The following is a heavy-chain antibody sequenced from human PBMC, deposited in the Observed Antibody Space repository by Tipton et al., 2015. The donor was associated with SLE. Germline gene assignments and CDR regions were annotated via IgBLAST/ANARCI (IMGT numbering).Heavy chain of an antibody. D-gene: IGHD6-25*01. J-gene: IGHJ5*02. CDR1: GFTFSNYD. V-gene: IGHV3-30-3*01. CDR3: AREAEESSGNWFDP. CDR2: ISFDGSNK. Sequence: SLRLSCAASGFTFSNYDMYWVRQAPGRGLAWVALISFDGSNKYYADSVKGRFTISRDNSKDTLYLQMNSLIAEDTAVYYCAREAEESSGNWFDPWGQGTLVTVSS.